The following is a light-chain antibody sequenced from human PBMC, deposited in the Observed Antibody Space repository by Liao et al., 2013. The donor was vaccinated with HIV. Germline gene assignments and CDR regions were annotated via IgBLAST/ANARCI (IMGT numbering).Light chain of an antibody. CDR3: QVWDSSSDHGV. Sequence: SYVLTQPPSVSVAPGKTARITCGGKNIGSKSVHWYQQKPGQAPVLVIYYDNDRPSGIPERFSGSNSGNTATLTISRVEAGDEADYYCQVWDSSSDHGVFGGGTKLTVL. J-gene: IGLJ2*01. CDR2: YDN. CDR1: NIGSKS. V-gene: IGLV3-21*04.